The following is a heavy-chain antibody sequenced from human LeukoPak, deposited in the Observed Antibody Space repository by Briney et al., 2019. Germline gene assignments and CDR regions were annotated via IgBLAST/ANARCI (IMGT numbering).Heavy chain of an antibody. V-gene: IGHV3-11*01. CDR3: ARVNSGTNWFDP. J-gene: IGHJ5*02. Sequence: GGSLRLACAASGFTFSVYYMSWIRQAPGEGLEWLSYISGSGTSIYYTDSVKGRFSISRDNAKNSLFLQMNSLRAEDTAVYYCARVNSGTNWFDPWGQGTLVTVSS. CDR1: GFTFSVYY. CDR2: ISGSGTSI. D-gene: IGHD2-21*01.